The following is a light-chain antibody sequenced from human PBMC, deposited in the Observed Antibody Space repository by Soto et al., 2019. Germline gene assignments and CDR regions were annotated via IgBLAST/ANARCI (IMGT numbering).Light chain of an antibody. Sequence: DIQMTQSPSSLSASVGDRITITCRASQDISNYLAWFQQKPGKAPESLIFDASSLQSGVPSRFSGSGSGTYFTLTTGSLQPQDFATCYSHQYSLYPITFGQGTRLDIK. CDR2: DAS. CDR3: HQYSLYPIT. CDR1: QDISNY. V-gene: IGKV1-16*01. J-gene: IGKJ5*01.